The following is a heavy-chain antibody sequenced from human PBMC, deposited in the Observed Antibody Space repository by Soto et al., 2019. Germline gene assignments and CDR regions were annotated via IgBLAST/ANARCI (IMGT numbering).Heavy chain of an antibody. CDR1: GGTFNTYT. CDR2: ILPIMGSV. V-gene: IGHV1-69*01. CDR3: ARIPRYSYATSDPLDN. Sequence: QVHLVQSGSEVKKPGSSVTVSCKASGGTFNTYTFSWVRQAPSQGLEWMGSILPIMGSVNYAHDFRGRLSITADPYTTTAYMELTSLTSHDTAMYYCARIPRYSYATSDPLDNWGQGTLVTVSS. J-gene: IGHJ4*02. D-gene: IGHD2-15*01.